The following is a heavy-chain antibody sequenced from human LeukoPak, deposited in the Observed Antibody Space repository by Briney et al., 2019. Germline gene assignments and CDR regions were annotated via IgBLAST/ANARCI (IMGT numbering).Heavy chain of an antibody. J-gene: IGHJ3*02. CDR1: GYRFTTYW. Sequence: GESLKISCKGSGYRFTTYWIGWVRRMPGKGLELMGIIYPGDSDTRYSPSFQGQVTISADKSISTAYLQWSSLKASDTAMYYCARSGSFYSGYDLDAFDIWGQGTMVTVSS. CDR3: ARSGSFYSGYDLDAFDI. V-gene: IGHV5-51*01. D-gene: IGHD5-12*01. CDR2: IYPGDSDT.